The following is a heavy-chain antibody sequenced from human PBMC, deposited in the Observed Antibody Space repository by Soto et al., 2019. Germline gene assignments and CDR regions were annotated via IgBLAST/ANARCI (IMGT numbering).Heavy chain of an antibody. Sequence: ASVKVSCKASGYTFTSYYMHWVRQAPGQGLEWMGIINPSGGSTSYAQKFQGRFTMTRDTSTSTVYMELSSLRSEDTAVYYCARGGIVVVPAAIVHWFDPWGQGTLVTVSS. CDR3: ARGGIVVVPAAIVHWFDP. CDR1: GYTFTSYY. CDR2: INPSGGST. V-gene: IGHV1-46*01. D-gene: IGHD2-2*02. J-gene: IGHJ5*02.